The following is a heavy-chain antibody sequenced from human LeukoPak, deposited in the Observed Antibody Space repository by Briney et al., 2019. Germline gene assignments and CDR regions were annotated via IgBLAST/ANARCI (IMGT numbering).Heavy chain of an antibody. V-gene: IGHV4-4*07. CDR2: IYTSGST. Sequence: PSETLSLTCTVSGGSLSSYYWSWIRQPAGKGLEWIGRIYTSGSTNYNPSLKSRVTMSVDTSKNQFSLKLSSVTAADTAVYYCARGGGGYSYGDYFDYWGQGTLVTVSS. CDR1: GGSLSSYY. CDR3: ARGGGGYSYGDYFDY. J-gene: IGHJ4*02. D-gene: IGHD5-18*01.